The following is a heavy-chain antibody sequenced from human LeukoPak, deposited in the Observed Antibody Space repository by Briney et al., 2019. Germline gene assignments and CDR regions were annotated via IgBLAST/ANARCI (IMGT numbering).Heavy chain of an antibody. D-gene: IGHD1-26*01. J-gene: IGHJ5*01. CDR3: AKDGGYYSEAWFDP. V-gene: IGHV3-23*01. CDR2: ISGSGGST. Sequence: GGSLRLSCAASGFTFSSYAMSWVRQAPGKGLEWVSAISGSGGSTYYADSVKGRFTISRDNAKNTLYLQMNGLIAEEPAVFYCAKDGGYYSEAWFDPWGQGTLVTVSS. CDR1: GFTFSSYA.